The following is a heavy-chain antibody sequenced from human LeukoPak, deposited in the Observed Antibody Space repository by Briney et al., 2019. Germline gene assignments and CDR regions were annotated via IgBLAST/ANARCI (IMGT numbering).Heavy chain of an antibody. CDR3: ARTSGYDRARTFDY. V-gene: IGHV4-34*01. CDR2: INHSGST. J-gene: IGHJ4*02. Sequence: SQTLSLTCAVYGGSFTSYYCSWICQPPAKWLDLNWEINHSGSTNYKQSLKSRVTISVDTPKNQFSLKLSSVTAADTAVYYCARTSGYDRARTFDYWGQGTLVTVSS. CDR1: GGSFTSYY. D-gene: IGHD5-12*01.